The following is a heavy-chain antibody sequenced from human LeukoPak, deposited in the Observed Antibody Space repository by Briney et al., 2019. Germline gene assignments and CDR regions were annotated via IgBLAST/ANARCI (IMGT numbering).Heavy chain of an antibody. J-gene: IGHJ3*02. CDR3: ARKSRTWGAFGI. CDR2: IYYSGST. CDR1: GGSISSGGYS. D-gene: IGHD3-16*01. Sequence: PSETLSLTCAVSGGSISSGGYSWSWIRQPPGKGLEWIGYIYYSGSTYYNPSLKSRVTISVDTSKNQFSLKLSSVTAADTAVYYCARKSRTWGAFGIWGQGTMVTVSS. V-gene: IGHV4-30-4*07.